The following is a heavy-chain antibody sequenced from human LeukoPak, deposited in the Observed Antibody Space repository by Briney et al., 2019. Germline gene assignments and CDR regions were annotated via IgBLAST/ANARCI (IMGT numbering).Heavy chain of an antibody. D-gene: IGHD6-13*01. CDR2: IYWDDDK. V-gene: IGHV2-5*02. J-gene: IGHJ4*02. Sequence: SGPTLVKPTQTLTLTCTFSGFSLSSSGVGEGWIRQPPGKALECLALIYWDDDKRYSPSLKSRLTITKDTSKNEVVLTMTSMDPVDTATYYCVHCPPRSSWFHWGQGTLVTVFS. CDR1: GFSLSSSGVG. CDR3: VHCPPRSSWFH.